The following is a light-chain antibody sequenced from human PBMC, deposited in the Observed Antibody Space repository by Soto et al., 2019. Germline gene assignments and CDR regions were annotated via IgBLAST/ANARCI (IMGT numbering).Light chain of an antibody. CDR3: LSYTTSGTFV. Sequence: QSALTQPASVSGPPGQSITISCTGTGSDIGSYNSVSWYQQHPGKAPKLIVFQVNFRPSAVSDRFSGSKSDNTASLTISGLQTEDEADYYCLSYTTSGTFVFGTGTKVTV. V-gene: IGLV2-14*01. CDR1: GSDIGSYNS. CDR2: QVN. J-gene: IGLJ1*01.